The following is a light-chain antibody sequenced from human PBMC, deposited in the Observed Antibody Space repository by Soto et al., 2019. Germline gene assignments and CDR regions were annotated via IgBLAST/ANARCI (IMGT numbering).Light chain of an antibody. CDR3: CSYTDSSPYV. J-gene: IGLJ1*01. CDR1: SSDVGGYKY. CDR2: DVT. Sequence: QSVLTQPASVSGSPGQSISISCTGTSSDVGGYKYVSWFQQHPGKAPKLMLYDVTNRPSGVSDRFSGSKSGNTASLTISGLQAEDEADYFCCSYTDSSPYVFGTGTEVTVL. V-gene: IGLV2-14*03.